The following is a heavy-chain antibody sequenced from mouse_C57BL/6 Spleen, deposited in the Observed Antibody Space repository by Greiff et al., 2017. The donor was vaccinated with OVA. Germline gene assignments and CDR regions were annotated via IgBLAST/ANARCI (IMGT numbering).Heavy chain of an antibody. Sequence: QVQLQQSGAELVKPGASVKISSKASGYAFSSYWMNWVKQRPGKGLEWIGQIYPGDGDTNYNGKFKGKATLTADKSSSTAYMQLSSLTSEDSAVYFCARENDYERFAYWGQGTLVTVSA. CDR1: GYAFSSYW. CDR3: ARENDYERFAY. J-gene: IGHJ3*01. V-gene: IGHV1-80*01. D-gene: IGHD2-4*01. CDR2: IYPGDGDT.